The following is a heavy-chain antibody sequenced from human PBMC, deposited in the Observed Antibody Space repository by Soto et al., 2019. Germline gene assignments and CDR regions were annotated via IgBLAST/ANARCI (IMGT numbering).Heavy chain of an antibody. J-gene: IGHJ4*02. CDR2: MSPKTGNT. Sequence: QVQLVQSGAEVKKPGASVKVSCKASGYTFTTYHINWVRRATGQGLEWIGWMSPKTGNTGYAQNFQGRVTMTRNPSISTAYMELSSLTSEDTAVYYCARGPPNWGFDLWGQGTLVPVSS. CDR1: GYTFTTYH. D-gene: IGHD7-27*01. V-gene: IGHV1-8*01. CDR3: ARGPPNWGFDL.